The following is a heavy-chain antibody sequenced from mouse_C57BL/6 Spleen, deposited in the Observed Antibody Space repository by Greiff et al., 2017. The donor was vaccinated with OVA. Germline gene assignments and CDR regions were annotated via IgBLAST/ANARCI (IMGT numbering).Heavy chain of an antibody. J-gene: IGHJ4*01. V-gene: IGHV5-4*01. CDR1: GFTFSSYA. D-gene: IGHD1-1*01. Sequence: EVKVVESGGGLVKPGGSLKLSCAASGFTFSSYAMSWVRQTPEKRLEWVATISDGGSYTYYPDNVKGRFTISRDNAKNNLYLQMSHLKSEDTAMYYCARDGGGSSYAMDYWGQGTSVTVSS. CDR3: ARDGGGSSYAMDY. CDR2: ISDGGSYT.